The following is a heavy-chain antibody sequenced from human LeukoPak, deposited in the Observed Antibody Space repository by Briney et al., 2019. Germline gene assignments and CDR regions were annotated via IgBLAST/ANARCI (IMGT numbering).Heavy chain of an antibody. V-gene: IGHV3-33*01. Sequence: GRSLRLSCAASGFTFSSHGMHWVRQAPGKGLEWVAVIWYEGTNIYYADSVKGRFTISRDNSKNTLYLQMNSLRAEDTAVYYCARSYSNYDLLNYYYYGMDVWGQGTTVTVSS. J-gene: IGHJ6*02. CDR3: ARSYSNYDLLNYYYYGMDV. CDR1: GFTFSSHG. D-gene: IGHD4-11*01. CDR2: IWYEGTNI.